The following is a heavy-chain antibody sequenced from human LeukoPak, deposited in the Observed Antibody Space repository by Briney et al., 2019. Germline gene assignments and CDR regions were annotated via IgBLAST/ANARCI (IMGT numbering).Heavy chain of an antibody. J-gene: IGHJ2*01. D-gene: IGHD1-1*01. Sequence: SETLSLTCTVSGGSISPYYWSWIRQPPGKGLEWIGYFFYSGSTNYNPSLKSRVIISIDTSKNQISLSLSSVTAADTAVYYCARDRDDGFDLWGRGTLVTVSS. CDR1: GGSISPYY. V-gene: IGHV4-59*01. CDR2: FFYSGST. CDR3: ARDRDDGFDL.